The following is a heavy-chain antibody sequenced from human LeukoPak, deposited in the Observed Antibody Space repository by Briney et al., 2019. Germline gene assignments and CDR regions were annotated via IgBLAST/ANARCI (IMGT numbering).Heavy chain of an antibody. J-gene: IGHJ4*02. Sequence: GGSLRLSCAASGFTFSNYWMQWVRQAPGKGPVWVSRISSDGSQTDCADPVQGRFTMSRDNAKNTLYLQMNSLRVEDTALYYCVRDFSYDRSGYLGFDYWGQGTLVTVSS. D-gene: IGHD3-22*01. V-gene: IGHV3-74*01. CDR2: ISSDGSQT. CDR3: VRDFSYDRSGYLGFDY. CDR1: GFTFSNYW.